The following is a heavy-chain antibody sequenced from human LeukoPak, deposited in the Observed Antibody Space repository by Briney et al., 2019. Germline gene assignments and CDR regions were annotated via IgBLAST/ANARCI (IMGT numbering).Heavy chain of an antibody. D-gene: IGHD3-10*01. CDR1: GYSISSGYY. CDR3: ARGNGGVYGSGRWFDP. Sequence: SETLSLTCAVSGYSISSGYYWGWIRQHPGKGLEWIGSIYHSGSTYYNPSLKSRVTISVDTSKNQFSLKLSSVTAADTAVYYCARGNGGVYGSGRWFDPWGQGTLVTVSS. V-gene: IGHV4-38-2*01. CDR2: IYHSGST. J-gene: IGHJ5*02.